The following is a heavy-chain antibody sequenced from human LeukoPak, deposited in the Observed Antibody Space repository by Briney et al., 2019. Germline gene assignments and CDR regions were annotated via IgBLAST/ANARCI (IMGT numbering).Heavy chain of an antibody. J-gene: IGHJ4*02. CDR3: AKDLAIVVVPAVIDY. Sequence: GGSLRLSCAASGFTFSSYWMSWVRQAPGKGLEWVANIKQDGNNKYYADSVKGRFTISRDNSKNTLYLQMNSLRAEDTAIYYCAKDLAIVVVPAVIDYWGQGTLVTVSS. CDR2: IKQDGNNK. D-gene: IGHD2-2*01. V-gene: IGHV3-7*01. CDR1: GFTFSSYW.